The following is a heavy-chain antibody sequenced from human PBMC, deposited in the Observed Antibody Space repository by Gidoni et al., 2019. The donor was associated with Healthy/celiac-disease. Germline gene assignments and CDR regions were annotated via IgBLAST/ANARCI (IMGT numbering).Heavy chain of an antibody. Sequence: EVQLVESGGGLVQPGRSLRLSCAASGFPFDDYAMHWVRQAPGKGLEWVSGISWNSGSIGYADSVKGRFTISRDNAKNSLYLQMNSLRAEDTALYYCAKDSSSGGYYYGMDVWGQGTTVTVSS. J-gene: IGHJ6*02. CDR1: GFPFDDYA. V-gene: IGHV3-9*01. CDR3: AKDSSSGGYYYGMDV. D-gene: IGHD6-25*01. CDR2: ISWNSGSI.